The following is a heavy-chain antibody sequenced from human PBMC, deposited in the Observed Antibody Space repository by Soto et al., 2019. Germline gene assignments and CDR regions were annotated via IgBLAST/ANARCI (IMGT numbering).Heavy chain of an antibody. V-gene: IGHV1-18*01. Sequence: GASVKVSCKASGGTFSSYAISWVRQAPGQGLEWMGWISAYNGNTNYAQKLQGRVTMTTDTSTSTAYMELRSLRSDDTAVYYCARTANGLGPWTYWGQGTLVTVSS. CDR1: GGTFSSYA. D-gene: IGHD2-8*01. CDR3: ARTANGLGPWTY. J-gene: IGHJ4*02. CDR2: ISAYNGNT.